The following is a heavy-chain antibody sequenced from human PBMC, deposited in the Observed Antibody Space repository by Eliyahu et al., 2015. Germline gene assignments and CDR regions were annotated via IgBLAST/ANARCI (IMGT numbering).Heavy chain of an antibody. CDR3: SHSAAQPYYFASGSLPRYAFDI. D-gene: IGHD3-10*01. CDR2: IYWDDDK. V-gene: IGHV2-5*02. Sequence: QITLKESGPTLVKPTQTLTLTCTFSGFSLFSSGEGVGWIRQPPGKALEWLALIYWDDDKHYSPSLKSRLTITKDTPKNQVVFTMTNVARADTATYYCSHSAAQPYYFASGSLPRYAFDIWGQGTMVTVSS. J-gene: IGHJ3*02. CDR1: GFSLFSSGEG.